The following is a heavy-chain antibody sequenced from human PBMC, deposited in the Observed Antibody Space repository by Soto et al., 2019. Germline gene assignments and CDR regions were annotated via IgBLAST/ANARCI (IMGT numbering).Heavy chain of an antibody. J-gene: IGHJ4*02. CDR3: AKDMRAWGSGSYTFPVDY. D-gene: IGHD3-10*01. CDR2: ISWISGGI. Sequence: DVQLVESGGGLIQPGRSLRLSCVASGFPYDDYAMHWVRQAPGKGLEWVSGISWISGGIGYADSVKGRFTISRDNAKNFLYLQMNSLRAEDTALYYCAKDMRAWGSGSYTFPVDYCGQGTLVTVSS. CDR1: GFPYDDYA. V-gene: IGHV3-9*01.